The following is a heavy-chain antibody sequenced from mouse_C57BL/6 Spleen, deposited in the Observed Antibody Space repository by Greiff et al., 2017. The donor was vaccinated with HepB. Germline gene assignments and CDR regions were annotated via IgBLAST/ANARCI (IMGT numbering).Heavy chain of an antibody. V-gene: IGHV1-82*01. J-gene: IGHJ2*01. CDR2: IYPGDGDT. D-gene: IGHD2-1*01. CDR3: AREEWVDGNYFDY. Sequence: VQVVESGPELVKPGASVKISCKASGYAFSSSWMNWVKQRPGKGLEWIGRIYPGDGDTNYNGKFKGKATLTADKSSSTAYMQLSSLTSEDSAVYFCAREEWVDGNYFDYWGQGATLTVSS. CDR1: GYAFSSSW.